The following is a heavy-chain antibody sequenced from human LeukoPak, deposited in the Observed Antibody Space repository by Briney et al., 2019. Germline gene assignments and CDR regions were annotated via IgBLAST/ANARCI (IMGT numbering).Heavy chain of an antibody. D-gene: IGHD2-8*01. CDR2: INPNSGGT. V-gene: IGHV1-2*02. J-gene: IGHJ4*02. Sequence: ASVKVSCKDSGYTFTGYYMHWVRQAPGQGLEWMGWINPNSGGTNYAQKFQGRVTMTRDTSISTAYMELSRLRSDDTAVYYCARDYGDIVLMVYAIGGYFDYWGQGTLVTVSS. CDR1: GYTFTGYY. CDR3: ARDYGDIVLMVYAIGGYFDY.